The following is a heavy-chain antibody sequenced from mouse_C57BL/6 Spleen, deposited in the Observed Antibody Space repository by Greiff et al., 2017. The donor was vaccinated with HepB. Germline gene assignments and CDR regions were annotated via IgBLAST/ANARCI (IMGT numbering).Heavy chain of an antibody. V-gene: IGHV1-50*01. CDR2: IDPSDSYT. CDR1: GYTFTSYW. D-gene: IGHD2-2*01. CDR3: ARGVTTRGWFAY. J-gene: IGHJ3*01. Sequence: VQLQQPGAELVKPGASVKLSCKASGYTFTSYWMQWVKQRPGQGLEWIGEIDPSDSYTNYNQKFKGKATLTVDTSSSTAYMQLSSLTSEDSAVYYCARGVTTRGWFAYWGQGTLVTVSA.